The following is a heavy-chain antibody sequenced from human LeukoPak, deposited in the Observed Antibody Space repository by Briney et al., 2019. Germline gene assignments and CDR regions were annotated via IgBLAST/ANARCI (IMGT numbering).Heavy chain of an antibody. CDR1: GGPISSYY. D-gene: IGHD3-9*01. CDR2: IYYSGST. CDR3: ARGIFSDDY. V-gene: IGHV4-59*01. J-gene: IGHJ4*02. Sequence: PSETLSLTCTVSGGPISSYYWSWIRQPPGKGLEWIGYIYYSGSTNYNPSLKSRVTISVDTSKNQFSLKLSSVTAADTAVYYCARGIFSDDYWGQGTLVTVSS.